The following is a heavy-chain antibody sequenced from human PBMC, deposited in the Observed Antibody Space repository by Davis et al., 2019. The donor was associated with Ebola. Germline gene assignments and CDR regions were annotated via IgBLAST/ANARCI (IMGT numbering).Heavy chain of an antibody. Sequence: GESLKISCAASGFVFRNYVMRWIRRAPGKGLEWVSTLGLRVATYYADSVKGRFTISRDNSKNTLHLQMNSLRVEDTAIYYCAKDTSNVWFDVWGPGTMVTVSS. CDR2: LGLRVAT. D-gene: IGHD6-19*01. V-gene: IGHV3-23*01. J-gene: IGHJ3*01. CDR3: AKDTSNVWFDV. CDR1: GFVFRNYV.